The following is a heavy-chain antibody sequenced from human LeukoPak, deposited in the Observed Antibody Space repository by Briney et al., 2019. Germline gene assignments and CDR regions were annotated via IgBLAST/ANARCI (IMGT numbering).Heavy chain of an antibody. Sequence: PSGTLSLTCAVSGGSISSSNWWSWVRQPPGKGLEWIGEIYHSGSTNYNPSLKSRVTISVDKSKNQFSLKLSSVTAADTAVYYCARASYCSGGSCYSTPFDYWGQGTLVTVSS. J-gene: IGHJ4*02. CDR1: GGSISSSNW. V-gene: IGHV4-4*02. CDR3: ARASYCSGGSCYSTPFDY. D-gene: IGHD2-15*01. CDR2: IYHSGST.